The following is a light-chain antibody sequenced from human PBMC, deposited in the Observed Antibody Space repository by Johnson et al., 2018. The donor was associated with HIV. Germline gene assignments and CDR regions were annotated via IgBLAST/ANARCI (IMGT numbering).Light chain of an antibody. CDR3: GTWDGSLSGYV. Sequence: HSVLTQPPSVSAPPGQKVTISCSGSTSNIGNNYVSWYQQFPGAAPKLLIYDDNKRPSGIPDRFSGSKSGTSATLGITGLQTGDEADYYCGTWDGSLSGYVFGTGTKVTVL. CDR2: DDN. V-gene: IGLV1-51*01. CDR1: TSNIGNNY. J-gene: IGLJ1*01.